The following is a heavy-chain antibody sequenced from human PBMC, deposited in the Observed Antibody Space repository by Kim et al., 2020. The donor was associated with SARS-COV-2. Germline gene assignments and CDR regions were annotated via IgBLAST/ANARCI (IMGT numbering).Heavy chain of an antibody. V-gene: IGHV4-31*03. J-gene: IGHJ1*01. Sequence: SETLSLTCTVSGGSISSGGYYWSWIRQHPGKGLEWIGYIYYSGRTYYNPSLTSRVTISVDTSKNQFSLKLSSVTAADTAVYNCARKSPPGVITTSFEYF. CDR2: IYYSGRT. CDR1: GGSISSGGYY. D-gene: IGHD3-22*01. CDR3: ARKSPPGVITTSFEYF.